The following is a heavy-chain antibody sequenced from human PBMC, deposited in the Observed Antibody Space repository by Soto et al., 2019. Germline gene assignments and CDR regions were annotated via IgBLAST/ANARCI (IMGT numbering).Heavy chain of an antibody. CDR3: ALRSMAVVPEY. D-gene: IGHD3-22*01. CDR2: IYHSGST. CDR1: GDSISNSRFY. J-gene: IGHJ4*02. V-gene: IGHV4-61*05. Sequence: SATLSLTCSVSGDSISNSRFYWAWIRQPPGKGLEWIGCIYHSGSTNYNPSLKSRVTLSVDTSKNQCSLTLSSMTAADTAVYYCALRSMAVVPEYWGQGTLVTVSS.